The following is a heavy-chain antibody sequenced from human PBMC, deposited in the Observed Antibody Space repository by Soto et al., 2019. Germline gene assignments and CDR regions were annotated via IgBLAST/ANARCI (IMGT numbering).Heavy chain of an antibody. Sequence: GGSLRLRGAASCFTCSGHGRSGVRQAPGKGLESVANIKPDGSEKYYVDSVKGRFTISRDNAKNSLYLQMNSLRAEDTAVYYCAREVVAARPGWFEPGGHGTLVTVSS. J-gene: IGHJ5*02. CDR1: CFTCSGHG. CDR3: AREVVAARPGWFEP. CDR2: IKPDGSEK. V-gene: IGHV3-7*03. D-gene: IGHD6-6*01.